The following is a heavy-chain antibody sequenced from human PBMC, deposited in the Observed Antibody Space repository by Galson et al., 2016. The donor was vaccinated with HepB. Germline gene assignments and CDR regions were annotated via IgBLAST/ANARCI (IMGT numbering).Heavy chain of an antibody. CDR1: GGSISSGGYY. CDR3: ARSPPRGWFDP. V-gene: IGHV4-31*03. D-gene: IGHD3-16*01. Sequence: TLSLTCTVSGGSISSGGYYWSWIRQHPGKGLEWIGDIYYSGSTYYNPSLKSRVSISVDTSKNQFSLRLTSMTSADTAVYYCARSPPRGWFDPWGQGTLVTVSS. CDR2: IYYSGST. J-gene: IGHJ5*02.